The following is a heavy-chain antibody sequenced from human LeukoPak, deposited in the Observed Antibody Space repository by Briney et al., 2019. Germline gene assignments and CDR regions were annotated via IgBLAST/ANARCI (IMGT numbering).Heavy chain of an antibody. CDR1: GGSISSGSYY. CDR3: ARHVSAYSSGLPYYMDV. Sequence: SETLSLTCTVSGGSISSGSYYWSWIRQPAGKGLEWIGRIHTSGSTNYNPSLKSRVTISVDTSKNQFSLKLSSVTAADTALFYCARHVSAYSSGLPYYMDVWGKGTTVTVSS. J-gene: IGHJ6*03. V-gene: IGHV4-61*02. CDR2: IHTSGST. D-gene: IGHD6-19*01.